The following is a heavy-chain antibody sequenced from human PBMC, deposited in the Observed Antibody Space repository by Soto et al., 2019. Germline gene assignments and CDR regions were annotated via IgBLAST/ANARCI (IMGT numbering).Heavy chain of an antibody. Sequence: VGSLRLSCAASGFTFSNAWMNWVRQAPGKGLEWVGRIKSKTDGGTTDYAAPVKGRFTISRDDSKNTLYLQMNSLKTEDTAVYYCTTEFYASYYYYGMDVWGQGTTVTVSS. V-gene: IGHV3-15*07. J-gene: IGHJ6*02. CDR2: IKSKTDGGTT. D-gene: IGHD4-17*01. CDR3: TTEFYASYYYYGMDV. CDR1: GFTFSNAW.